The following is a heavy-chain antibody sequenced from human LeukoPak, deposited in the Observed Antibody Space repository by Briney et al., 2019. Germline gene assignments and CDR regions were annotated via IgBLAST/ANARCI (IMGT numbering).Heavy chain of an antibody. CDR3: ARTSRYYDSSGYYHYYFDY. D-gene: IGHD3-22*01. Sequence: GGSLRLSCAASGFTFDDYGMSWVRQAPGKGLEWVSGIKWNGGSTSYADSVKGRFTISRDNAKNSLYLQMNSLRAEDTALYHCARTSRYYDSSGYYHYYFDYWGQGTLVTVSS. V-gene: IGHV3-20*01. CDR1: GFTFDDYG. CDR2: IKWNGGST. J-gene: IGHJ4*02.